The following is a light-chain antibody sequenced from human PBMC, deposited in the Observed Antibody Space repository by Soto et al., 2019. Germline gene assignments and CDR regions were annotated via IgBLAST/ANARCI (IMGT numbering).Light chain of an antibody. CDR3: QQRNPSPFT. CDR2: AAS. V-gene: IGKV1-9*01. CDR1: QGISRY. J-gene: IGKJ4*01. Sequence: ILLTQSPSSLSASVGDSVTITCRASQGISRYLAWYQQKPGRAPKLLISAASTLHSGAPSRFSGSGSGTDFPLIISSVQPEDVATYYCQQRNPSPFTFGGGTTVEVK.